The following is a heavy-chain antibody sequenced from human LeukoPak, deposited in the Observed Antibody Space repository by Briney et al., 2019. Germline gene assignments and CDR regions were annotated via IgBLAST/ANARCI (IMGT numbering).Heavy chain of an antibody. CDR1: GFTFSSYS. J-gene: IGHJ4*02. V-gene: IGHV3-21*01. D-gene: IGHD5-18*01. CDR2: ININSSYI. Sequence: GGSLRLSYAASGFTFSSYSVNWVRQAPGKGLEWVSSININSSYIYYPDSLKGPFTISRDNAKNSLYLQMNSLRAEDTAVYFCARDLVVRGYSYGRCDYWGQGTLVTVS. CDR3: ARDLVVRGYSYGRCDY.